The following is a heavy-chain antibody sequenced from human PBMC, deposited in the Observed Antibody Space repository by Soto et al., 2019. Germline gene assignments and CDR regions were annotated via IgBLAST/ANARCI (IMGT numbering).Heavy chain of an antibody. J-gene: IGHJ6*02. CDR3: RVYAQTLGYYYGMDV. CDR1: GFTFSSYA. D-gene: IGHD2-2*01. V-gene: IGHV3-23*01. Sequence: PGGSLRLSCAASGFTFSSYAMSWVRQAPGKGLEWVSAISGSGGSTYYADSVKGRFTISRDNSKNTLYLQMNSLRAEDTAVYYCRVYAQTLGYYYGMDVWGQGTTVTVSS. CDR2: ISGSGGST.